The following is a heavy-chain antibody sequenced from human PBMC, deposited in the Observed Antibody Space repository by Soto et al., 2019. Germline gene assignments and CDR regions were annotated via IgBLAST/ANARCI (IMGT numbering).Heavy chain of an antibody. CDR2: IYWSGNT. D-gene: IGHD4-17*01. Sequence: QVRLQESRPGLVKPSQTLSLTCRVSGDSTSRGGYYWSWIRQHPGKGLEWIGYIYWSGNTYFNPSLKSRVSISLGTSSNQFSLNLTSVTAADTAVYYCARGAADYGDAFDIWGQGTTVTVSS. CDR1: GDSTSRGGYY. J-gene: IGHJ3*02. V-gene: IGHV4-31*03. CDR3: ARGAADYGDAFDI.